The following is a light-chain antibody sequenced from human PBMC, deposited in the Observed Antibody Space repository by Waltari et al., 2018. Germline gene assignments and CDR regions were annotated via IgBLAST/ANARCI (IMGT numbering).Light chain of an antibody. CDR3: QQYNNWPGT. CDR2: GAS. J-gene: IGKJ1*01. Sequence: EIVMKQSTATLSVSPGERATLSCRGSQRVSSNLAWYQQNPGQAPRLLIYGASTRATGIPARFSGSGSGTEFTLTISSLQSEDFAVYYCQQYNNWPGTFGQGTKVEIK. V-gene: IGKV3-15*01. CDR1: QRVSSN.